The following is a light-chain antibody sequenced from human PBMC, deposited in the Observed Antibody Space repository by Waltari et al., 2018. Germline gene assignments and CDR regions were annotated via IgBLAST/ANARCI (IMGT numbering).Light chain of an antibody. Sequence: DIQMTQSPSSLSASVGDRVNITCRASQSISSYLNWYQQKPGKAPKLLIYAASSLQSVDPSRFSGSGSGTDFTFTISSLQPEDFATYYCQQSYSTHITFGQWTRLEIK. CDR2: AAS. CDR1: QSISSY. V-gene: IGKV1-39*01. J-gene: IGKJ5*01. CDR3: QQSYSTHIT.